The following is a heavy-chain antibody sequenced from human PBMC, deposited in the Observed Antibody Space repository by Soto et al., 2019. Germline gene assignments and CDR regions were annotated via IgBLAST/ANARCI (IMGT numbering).Heavy chain of an antibody. CDR3: ARGDWWLFDY. V-gene: IGHV1-3*05. CDR2: INAGNGNT. D-gene: IGHD2-8*02. J-gene: IGHJ4*02. Sequence: QVKLVQYGAEEKKPGASVMVSCKASGYTFTSYAIHWVRQAPGQRLKWMGWINAGNGNTKYSQKFQGRVTITRDTSASTAYMELSSLKSEDTAVYYCARGDWWLFDYWGQGTLVTVSS. CDR1: GYTFTSYA.